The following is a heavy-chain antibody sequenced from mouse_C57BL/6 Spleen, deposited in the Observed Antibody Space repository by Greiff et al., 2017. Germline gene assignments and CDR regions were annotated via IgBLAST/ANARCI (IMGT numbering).Heavy chain of an antibody. CDR1: GYAFTNYL. CDR2: INPGRGGT. D-gene: IGHD1-1*01. V-gene: IGHV1-54*01. Sequence: VKIQESGAELVRPGTSVKVSCKASGYAFTNYLIEWVKQRPGQGLEWIGVINPGRGGTNYNEKFKGKATLTADKSSSTAYMQLSSLTSEDSAVYFCARGGAITTVVPLDYWGQGTTLTVSS. CDR3: ARGGAITTVVPLDY. J-gene: IGHJ2*01.